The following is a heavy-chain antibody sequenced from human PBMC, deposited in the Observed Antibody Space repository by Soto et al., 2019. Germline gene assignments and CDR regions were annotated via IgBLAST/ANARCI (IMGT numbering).Heavy chain of an antibody. CDR2: IYYSGST. CDR3: AREGYYYDSSGDDAFDI. J-gene: IGHJ3*02. CDR1: GGSISSGGYY. Sequence: SETLSLTCAVSGGSISSGGYYWSWIRQHPGKGLEWIGYIYYSGSTYYNPSLKSRVTISVDTSKNQFSLKLSSVTAADTAVYYCAREGYYYDSSGDDAFDIWGQGTMVTVSS. D-gene: IGHD3-22*01. V-gene: IGHV4-31*11.